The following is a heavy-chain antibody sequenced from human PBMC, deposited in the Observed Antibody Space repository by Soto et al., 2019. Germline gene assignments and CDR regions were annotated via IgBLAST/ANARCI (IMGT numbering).Heavy chain of an antibody. CDR3: ARPPKDTIVGVV. Sequence: QLQLQESGPGLVKPSETLSLTCTVSGDSISITNYYWGWIRQPPGKGLEWIASTYQTGGTYYNPSLRSQVTISVNTSMNQFSLKLNSVTAADTAVYYCARPPKDTIVGVVWGKGTTVTVSP. J-gene: IGHJ6*04. CDR1: GDSISITNYY. D-gene: IGHD3-3*01. CDR2: TYQTGGT. V-gene: IGHV4-39*01.